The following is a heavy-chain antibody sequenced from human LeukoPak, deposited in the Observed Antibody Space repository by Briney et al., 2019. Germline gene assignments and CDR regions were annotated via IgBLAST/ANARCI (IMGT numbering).Heavy chain of an antibody. J-gene: IGHJ6*02. CDR3: AKLLIYGGNSDYYGMDV. D-gene: IGHD4-23*01. CDR1: GGSISSYY. CDR2: IYYSGST. V-gene: IGHV4-59*01. Sequence: SETLSLTCTVSGGSISSYYWSWIRQPPGKGLEWIGYIYYSGSTNYNPSLKSRVTISVDTSKNQFSLKLSSVTAADTAVYYCAKLLIYGGNSDYYGMDVWGQGTTVTVSS.